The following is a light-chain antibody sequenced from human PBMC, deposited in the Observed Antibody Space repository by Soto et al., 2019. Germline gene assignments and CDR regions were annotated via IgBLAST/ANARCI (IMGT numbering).Light chain of an antibody. CDR1: SGSVSTSHY. Sequence: QTVVTQEPSLLVSPGGTVTLTCGLSSGSVSTSHYPSWHQQTPGQAPRTLIHSTNTRSSGVPDRFSGSILGNKAALTITGAQADDGSDYYCVLYMGSGISVFGGGTKVTVL. CDR2: STN. CDR3: VLYMGSGISV. J-gene: IGLJ3*02. V-gene: IGLV8-61*01.